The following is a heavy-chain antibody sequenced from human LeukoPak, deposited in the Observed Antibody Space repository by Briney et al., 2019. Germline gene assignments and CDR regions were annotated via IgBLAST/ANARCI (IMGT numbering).Heavy chain of an antibody. J-gene: IGHJ4*02. CDR3: ATLGIAVAGHFDY. CDR1: GFTFSSYA. CDR2: ISGSGGST. V-gene: IGHV3-23*01. D-gene: IGHD6-19*01. Sequence: GGSLRLSCAASGFTFSSYAMSWVRHAPGKGLEWVSAISGSGGSTYYADSVKGRFTISRDNSKNTLYLQMNSLRAEDTAVYYCATLGIAVAGHFDYWGQGTLVTVSS.